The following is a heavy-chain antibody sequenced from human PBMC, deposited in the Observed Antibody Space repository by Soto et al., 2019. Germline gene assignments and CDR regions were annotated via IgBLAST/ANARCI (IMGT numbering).Heavy chain of an antibody. CDR1: GFTFSSYS. Sequence: EVQLVESGGGLVQPGGSLRLSCAASGFTFSSYSMNWVRQAPGKGLEWVSYISSSSSTIYYADSVKGRFTISRDNAKNLLYLQMNRLGGEDTAWYYCAGDKTQTGGGFDYWGQGTLVTVSS. V-gene: IGHV3-48*01. CDR2: ISSSSSTI. J-gene: IGHJ4*02. D-gene: IGHD3-10*01. CDR3: AGDKTQTGGGFDY.